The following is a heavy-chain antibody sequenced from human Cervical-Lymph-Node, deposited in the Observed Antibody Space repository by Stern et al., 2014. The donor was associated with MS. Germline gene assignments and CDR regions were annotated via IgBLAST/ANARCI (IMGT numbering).Heavy chain of an antibody. Sequence: EVQLVESGGGLVQPGGSLRLSCAASGFTFSNYNMNWVRQAPGKGLEWVSYISGGSSTIYYADSVRGRFTISRDNAKNSLYLQMNSLRAEDTAVYYCARTYCGGSSCYGNEYWGQGTLVTVSS. D-gene: IGHD2-15*01. CDR2: ISGGSSTI. J-gene: IGHJ4*02. V-gene: IGHV3-48*01. CDR1: GFTFSNYN. CDR3: ARTYCGGSSCYGNEY.